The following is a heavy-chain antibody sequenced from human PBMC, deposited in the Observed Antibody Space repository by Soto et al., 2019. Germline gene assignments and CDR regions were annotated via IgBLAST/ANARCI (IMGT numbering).Heavy chain of an antibody. CDR1: GFTFSSYS. V-gene: IGHV3-21*01. D-gene: IGHD3-3*01. Sequence: EVQLVESGGGLVKPGGSLRLSCAASGFTFSSYSMNWVRQAPGKGLEWVSSISSSSSYIYYADSVKGRFTISRDNAKNSLYLKMNSLRAEDTAVYYCARDEESIFGVVFYAFDIWGQGTMVTVSS. J-gene: IGHJ3*02. CDR3: ARDEESIFGVVFYAFDI. CDR2: ISSSSSYI.